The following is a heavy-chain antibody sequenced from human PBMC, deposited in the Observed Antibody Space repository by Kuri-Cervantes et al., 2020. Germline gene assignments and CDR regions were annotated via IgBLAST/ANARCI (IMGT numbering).Heavy chain of an antibody. CDR1: GGSISSGGYY. V-gene: IGHV4-31*03. J-gene: IGHJ6*02. Sequence: LRLSCTVSGGSISSGGYYWSWIRQHPGKGLEWIGYIYYSGSTYYNPSLKSRVTISVDTSKNQFSLKLSSVTAADTAVYYCARDRLVDPNYYYYGMDVWGQGTTVTVSS. D-gene: IGHD3-9*01. CDR2: IYYSGST. CDR3: ARDRLVDPNYYYYGMDV.